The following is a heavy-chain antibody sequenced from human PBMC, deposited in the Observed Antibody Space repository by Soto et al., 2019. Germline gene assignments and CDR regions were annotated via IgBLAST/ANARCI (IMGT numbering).Heavy chain of an antibody. Sequence: ASVKVSCKASGYTLTSYYMQWVRQAPGQGLEWMGMINPTSDYTNYAQKFQGRVTLTTDTSTSTVYMELSSLRSEDTAVYYCARAKPEQLGPGRWFDPWGQGTLVTVSS. CDR2: INPTSDYT. V-gene: IGHV1-46*01. CDR1: GYTLTSYY. D-gene: IGHD6-13*01. CDR3: ARAKPEQLGPGRWFDP. J-gene: IGHJ5*02.